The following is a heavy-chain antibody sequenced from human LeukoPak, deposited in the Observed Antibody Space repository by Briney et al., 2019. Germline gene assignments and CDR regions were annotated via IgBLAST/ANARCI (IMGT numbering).Heavy chain of an antibody. Sequence: SGTLSLTCAVSGGSISTYNWWSWVRRPPGKGLQWIGEIFYSGSINYNPSLKSRVTLSLDKSKNQFSLQLSSVTAADTAMYYCAKTHSHFPPYFDYWGQGTLVIVSS. CDR1: GGSISTYNW. CDR2: IFYSGSI. CDR3: AKTHSHFPPYFDY. D-gene: IGHD4-11*01. J-gene: IGHJ4*02. V-gene: IGHV4-4*02.